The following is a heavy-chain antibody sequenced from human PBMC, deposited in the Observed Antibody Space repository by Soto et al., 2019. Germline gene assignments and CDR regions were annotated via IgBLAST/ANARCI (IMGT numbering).Heavy chain of an antibody. V-gene: IGHV3-15*07. CDR2: IKSKTDGGTT. CDR1: GFTFSNAW. D-gene: IGHD3-22*01. J-gene: IGHJ3*02. CDR3: TTSSFFLTMIVVPDAFDI. Sequence: PGGSLRLSCAASGFTFSNAWMNWVRQAPGKGLEWVGRIKSKTDGGTTDYAAPVKGRFTISRDDSKNTLYLQMNSLKTEDTAVYYCTTSSFFLTMIVVPDAFDIWGQGTMVTVSS.